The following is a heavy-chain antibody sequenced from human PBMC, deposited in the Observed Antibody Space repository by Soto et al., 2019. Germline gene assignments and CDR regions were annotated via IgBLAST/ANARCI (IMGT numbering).Heavy chain of an antibody. V-gene: IGHV4-39*01. Sequence: QLQLQESGPGLVKPSETLSLTCTVSGGSISSSSYYWGWIRQPPGKGLEWIGSIYYSGSTYYNPSLKSRVTKSVDTSKNQFSLKLSSVTAADTAVYYCARRDGWAGYFDYWGQGTLVTVSS. CDR2: IYYSGST. CDR1: GGSISSSSYY. J-gene: IGHJ4*02. D-gene: IGHD1-26*01. CDR3: ARRDGWAGYFDY.